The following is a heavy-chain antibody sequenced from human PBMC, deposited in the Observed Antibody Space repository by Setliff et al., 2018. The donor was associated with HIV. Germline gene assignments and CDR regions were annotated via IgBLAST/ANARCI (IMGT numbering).Heavy chain of an antibody. CDR2: IYHSGGT. D-gene: IGHD3-10*01. J-gene: IGHJ6*02. CDR1: GGSISGYY. V-gene: IGHV4-59*08. Sequence: PSETLSLTCNVSGGSISGYYWSWIRQPAGKGLEWIGNIYHSGGTHYNPSLRSRVTISVDTSKNHFSLKLSSVTAADTAVYYCARHSYYASGSYSYYDGMDVWGQGTTVTVSS. CDR3: ARHSYYASGSYSYYDGMDV.